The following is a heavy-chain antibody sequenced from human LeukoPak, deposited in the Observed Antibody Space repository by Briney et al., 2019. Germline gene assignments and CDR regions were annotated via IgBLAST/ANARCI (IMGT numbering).Heavy chain of an antibody. V-gene: IGHV1-69*13. J-gene: IGHJ5*02. CDR1: GGTFSSYA. Sequence: SVKVSCKASGGTFSSYAISWVRQAPGQGLEWMGGIIPIFGTANYAQKFQGRVTITADESTSTAYMELSSLRSEDTAVYYCAREDRIAAAGGRFDPWGQGTLVTVSS. D-gene: IGHD6-13*01. CDR2: IIPIFGTA. CDR3: AREDRIAAAGGRFDP.